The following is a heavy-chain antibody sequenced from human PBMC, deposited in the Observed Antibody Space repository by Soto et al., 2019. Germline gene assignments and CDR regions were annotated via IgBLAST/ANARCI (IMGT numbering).Heavy chain of an antibody. CDR2: ISSNGGRT. D-gene: IGHD1-7*01. J-gene: IGHJ1*01. CDR3: AKYSELPYEAYLQQ. Sequence: GGSLRLSCAASGFTFSVYAMSWVRQAPGKGLEWVSAISSNGGRTFYADSLRGRFTISRDNSKSALYLQMNNLGAEDAAIYYCAKYSELPYEAYLQQWGQGTLVTVSS. V-gene: IGHV3-23*01. CDR1: GFTFSVYA.